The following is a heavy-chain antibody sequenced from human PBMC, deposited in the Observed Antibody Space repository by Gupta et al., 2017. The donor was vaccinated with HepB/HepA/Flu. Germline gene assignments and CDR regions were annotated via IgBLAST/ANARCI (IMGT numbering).Heavy chain of an antibody. V-gene: IGHV1-69*04. CDR1: GGTFNTYA. CDR3: ARSFDGSYNGLDY. J-gene: IGHJ4*02. Sequence: QGQLEQSGAGVKKPGSSVKASREASGGTFNTYAINWVRQAPGQGLEWMGRIIPLFDISNYAQKFQGRVTISADKSTGTAYMELRRLTSEDTAIYYCARSFDGSYNGLDYWGQGTLVTVSS. D-gene: IGHD3-10*01. CDR2: IIPLFDIS.